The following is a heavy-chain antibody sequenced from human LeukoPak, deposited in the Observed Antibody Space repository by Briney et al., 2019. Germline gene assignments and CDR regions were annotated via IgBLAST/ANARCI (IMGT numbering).Heavy chain of an antibody. Sequence: GGSLRLSCAASGFTFSSYEMNWLRQAPGKGLEWVSYISSSGSTIYYADSVKGLFTISRDNAKNSLYLQMNSLRAEDTGVYYCAELGITMIGRVWGKGTTNTISS. CDR3: AELGITMIGRV. CDR1: GFTFSSYE. CDR2: ISSSGSTI. J-gene: IGHJ6*01. V-gene: IGHV3-48*03. D-gene: IGHD3-10*02.